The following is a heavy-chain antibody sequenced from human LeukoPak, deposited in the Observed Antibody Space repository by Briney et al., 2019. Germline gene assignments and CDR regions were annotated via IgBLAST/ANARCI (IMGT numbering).Heavy chain of an antibody. CDR3: ARESVEAFDI. Sequence: GGSLRLSCATSGFTFSSCSMNWIRQAPGKGLEWVSTISGSTSSTHYADSVKGRFTISRDNAKNSLYLQMNSLRAEDTAVYYCARESVEAFDIWGQGTMVTVSS. D-gene: IGHD2-15*01. J-gene: IGHJ3*02. V-gene: IGHV3-21*01. CDR2: ISGSTSST. CDR1: GFTFSSCS.